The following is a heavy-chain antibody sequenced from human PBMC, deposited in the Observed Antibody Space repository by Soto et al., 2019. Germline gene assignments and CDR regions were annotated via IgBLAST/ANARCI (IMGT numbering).Heavy chain of an antibody. J-gene: IGHJ4*02. D-gene: IGHD5-18*01. CDR1: GGSISSYY. CDR3: ARSGYSYGFGVYYFDY. CDR2: IYYSGST. V-gene: IGHV4-59*01. Sequence: PSETLSLTCTVSGGSISSYYWSWIRQPPGKGLEWIGYIYYSGSTNYNPSLKRRVTISVDTSKNQFSLKLSSVTAADTAVYYCARSGYSYGFGVYYFDYWGQGTLVTVSS.